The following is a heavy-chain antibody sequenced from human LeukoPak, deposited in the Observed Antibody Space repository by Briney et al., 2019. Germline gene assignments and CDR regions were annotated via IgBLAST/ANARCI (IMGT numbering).Heavy chain of an antibody. Sequence: ASVKASCKAPGYTFIDYYIIWMRQAPGRGLEYMGWINAKSGATRNGQKFQGRITMTRDTSVKTAYMDLGTLTSDDAAIYFCARGSAVSCTNSTCHAPLDYWGQGTLVTVSS. J-gene: IGHJ4*02. CDR1: GYTFIDYY. CDR3: ARGSAVSCTNSTCHAPLDY. CDR2: INAKSGAT. D-gene: IGHD2-8*01. V-gene: IGHV1-2*02.